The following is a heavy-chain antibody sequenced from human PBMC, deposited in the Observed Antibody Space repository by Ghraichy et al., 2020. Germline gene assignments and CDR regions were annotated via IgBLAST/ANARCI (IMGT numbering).Heavy chain of an antibody. D-gene: IGHD2-2*01. J-gene: IGHJ3*02. CDR3: AKAPGATGAFDI. V-gene: IGHV3-30*02. CDR2: IRYDGSNK. Sequence: GGSLGLSCAASGFTFSSYGMHWVRQAPGKGLEWVAFIRYDGSNKYYADSVKGRFTISRDNSKNTLYLQMNSLRAEDTAVYYCAKAPGATGAFDIWGQGTMVTVSS. CDR1: GFTFSSYG.